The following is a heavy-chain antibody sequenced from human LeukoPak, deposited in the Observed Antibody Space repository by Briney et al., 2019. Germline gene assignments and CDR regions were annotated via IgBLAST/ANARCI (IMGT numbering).Heavy chain of an antibody. CDR2: ISSSSSYI. CDR1: GFTFSSYS. D-gene: IGHD2-2*01. Sequence: GGSLRLSCAASGFTFSSYSMNWVRQAPGKGLEWVSSISSSSSYIYYADSVKGRFTISRDNAKNSLYPQMNSLRAEDTAVYYCARTTALGYCSSTSCYSGDGYWGQGTLVTVSS. CDR3: ARTTALGYCSSTSCYSGDGY. J-gene: IGHJ4*02. V-gene: IGHV3-21*01.